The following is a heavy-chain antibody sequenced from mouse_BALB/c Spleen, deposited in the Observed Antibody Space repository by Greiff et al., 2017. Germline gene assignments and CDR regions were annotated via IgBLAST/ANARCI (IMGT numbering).Heavy chain of an antibody. D-gene: IGHD2-4*01. J-gene: IGHJ4*01. CDR2: ISSGSSTI. Sequence: EVKVVESGGGLVQPGGSRKLSCAASGFTFSSFGMHWVRQAPEKGLEWVAYISSGSSTIYYADTVKGRFTISRDNPKNTLFLQMTSLRSEDTAMYYCARRGLRSYAMDYWGQGTSVTVSS. CDR1: GFTFSSFG. V-gene: IGHV5-17*02. CDR3: ARRGLRSYAMDY.